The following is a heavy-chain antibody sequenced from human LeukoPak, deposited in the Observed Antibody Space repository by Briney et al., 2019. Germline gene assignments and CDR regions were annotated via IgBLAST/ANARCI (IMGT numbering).Heavy chain of an antibody. D-gene: IGHD2-15*01. CDR2: IYYSGST. CDR3: ARTISANCSGGRCWFDP. Sequence: SETLSLTCTVSGGSISSSSYYWGWIRQPPGKGLEWIGSIYYSGSTYYNPSLKSRVTISVDTSKNQFSLKLSSVTAADTAVYYCARTISANCSGGRCWFDPWGQGTLVTVSS. V-gene: IGHV4-39*07. J-gene: IGHJ5*02. CDR1: GGSISSSSYY.